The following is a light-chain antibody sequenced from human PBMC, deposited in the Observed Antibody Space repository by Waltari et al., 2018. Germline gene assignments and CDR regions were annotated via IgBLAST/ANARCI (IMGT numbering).Light chain of an antibody. CDR3: QNYNSAPLT. CDR1: PDIYNY. CDR2: GAS. V-gene: IGKV1-27*01. J-gene: IGKJ4*02. Sequence: DIQMTQSPSSLSASVGDRVTFTCRASPDIYNYLAWYQEKPGKVPKLLIYGASTLQSEVPSRFSGSGSGTVFTLTIRTLQPEDVATYYCQNYNSAPLTFGGGTKVEIK.